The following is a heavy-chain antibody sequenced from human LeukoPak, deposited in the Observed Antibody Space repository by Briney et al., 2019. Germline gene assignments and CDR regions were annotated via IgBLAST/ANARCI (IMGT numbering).Heavy chain of an antibody. J-gene: IGHJ4*02. V-gene: IGHV4-34*01. CDR2: INHSGGT. Sequence: SETLSLTCAVYGGSFSGYYWSWIRQPPGKGLEWIGEINHSGGTNYNPSLKSRVTISVDTSKNQFSLKLSSVTAADTAVYYCARGVKDIVVVPAAINDYWGQGTLVTVSS. CDR1: GGSFSGYY. D-gene: IGHD2-2*02. CDR3: ARGVKDIVVVPAAINDY.